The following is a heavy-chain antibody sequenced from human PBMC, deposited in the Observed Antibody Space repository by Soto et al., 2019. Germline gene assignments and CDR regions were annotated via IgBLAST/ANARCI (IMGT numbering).Heavy chain of an antibody. J-gene: IGHJ4*02. CDR1: GFSFVNYA. CDR3: AKATTNGGWFNPFDS. Sequence: PGGSLTLSCAASGFSFVNYATNWVRQAPRKGLEWVSGLSGSGTSTDYADSVKGRFTISRDTSNDPLFLRMNSLTADDTAVYYCAKATTNGGWFNPFDSWGQGALVTVSS. CDR2: LSGSGTST. D-gene: IGHD6-19*01. V-gene: IGHV3-23*01.